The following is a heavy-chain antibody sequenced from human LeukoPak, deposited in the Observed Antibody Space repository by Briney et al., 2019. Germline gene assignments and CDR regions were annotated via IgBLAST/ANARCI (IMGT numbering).Heavy chain of an antibody. CDR1: GFIFSTYG. CDR2: ISHDGSNK. Sequence: PGRSLRLSCAASGFIFSTYGMHWVRQAPGKGLEWVAYISHDGSNKNCADSVKDRFTISRDNSKNTLYLQMNSLGAEDTAVYYCASRDYFDYWGQGTLVTVSS. J-gene: IGHJ4*02. CDR3: ASRDYFDY. V-gene: IGHV3-30*03.